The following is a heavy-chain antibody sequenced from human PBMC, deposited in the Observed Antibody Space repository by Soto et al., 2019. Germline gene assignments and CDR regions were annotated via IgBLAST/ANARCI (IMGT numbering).Heavy chain of an antibody. J-gene: IGHJ5*02. CDR1: GFTFSRYN. V-gene: IGHV3-48*01. CDR2: ISTRSTAI. CDR3: PKEPDYNDPSDP. Sequence: EVQLVESGGDLVQPGGSLRLSCAASGFTFSRYNMNWVRQAPGKGLEWISYISTRSTAIYYADSVRGRFTISRDNAKNSLFLQMTTLRTEAPLKFSCPKEPDYNDPSDPWGQETLVTSSS. D-gene: IGHD3-22*01.